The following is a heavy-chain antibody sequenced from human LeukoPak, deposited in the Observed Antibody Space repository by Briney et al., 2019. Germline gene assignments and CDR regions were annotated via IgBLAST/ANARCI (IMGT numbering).Heavy chain of an antibody. CDR2: IIPILGIA. CDR3: AKTKGPISYDFWSGYSYYYYGMDV. J-gene: IGHJ6*02. D-gene: IGHD3-3*01. Sequence: GASVKVSCKASGYTFTSYGISWVRQAPGQGLEWMGRIIPILGIANYAQKFQGRVTITADKSTSTAYMELSSLRSEDTAVYYCAKTKGPISYDFWSGYSYYYYGMDVWGQGTTVTVSS. CDR1: GYTFTSYG. V-gene: IGHV1-69*04.